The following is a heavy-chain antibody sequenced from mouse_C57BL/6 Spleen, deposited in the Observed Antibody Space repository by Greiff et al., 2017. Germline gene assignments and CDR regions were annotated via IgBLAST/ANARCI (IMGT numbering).Heavy chain of an antibody. J-gene: IGHJ3*01. D-gene: IGHD2-2*01. CDR3: GPYGYDEGLAY. V-gene: IGHV1-82*01. Sequence: VQLQQSGPELVKPGASVKISCKASGYAFSSSWMNWVKQRPGKGLEWIGRIYPGDGDTNYNGKFKGKATLTADKSSSTAYMQLSSLTSEDSAVYFCGPYGYDEGLAYWGQGTLVTVSA. CDR2: IYPGDGDT. CDR1: GYAFSSSW.